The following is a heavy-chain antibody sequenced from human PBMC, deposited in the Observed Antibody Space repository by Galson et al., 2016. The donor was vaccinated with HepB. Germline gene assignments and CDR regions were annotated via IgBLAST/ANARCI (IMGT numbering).Heavy chain of an antibody. CDR2: IYPPYSET. Sequence: QSGAAVKKPGEPLTIACEGFGYDFTKYWIGWVRQMPGKGLEWMGNIYPPYSETRYSPSFQGQVTISADKSTNTAYRQWRSLKTSDTAIYYCARPAGSSSSNFHFDCWGQGTLVTVSS. CDR1: GYDFTKYW. J-gene: IGHJ4*02. CDR3: ARPAGSSSSNFHFDC. D-gene: IGHD6-6*01. V-gene: IGHV5-51*03.